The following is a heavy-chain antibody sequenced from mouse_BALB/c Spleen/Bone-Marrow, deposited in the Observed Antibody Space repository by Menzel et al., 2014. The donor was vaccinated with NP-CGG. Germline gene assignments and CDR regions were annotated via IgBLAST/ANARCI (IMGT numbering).Heavy chain of an antibody. J-gene: IGHJ2*01. Sequence: EVKLQESGPDLVKPSQSLSLTCTVTGYSITSGYGWHWIRQFSGNTLEWMGYIHYRGSTDYNPSLKSRISITRDTSKNQFSLQLNSVTTEDTATYYCTRETTAVADFDYWGQGATLTVTS. CDR2: IHYRGST. CDR1: GYSITSGYG. V-gene: IGHV3-1*02. CDR3: TRETTAVADFDY. D-gene: IGHD1-1*01.